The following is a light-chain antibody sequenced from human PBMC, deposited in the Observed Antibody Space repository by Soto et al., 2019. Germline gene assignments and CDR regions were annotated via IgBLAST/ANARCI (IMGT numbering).Light chain of an antibody. CDR3: TSWTTSTTMK. CDR1: SSDVGAYNY. J-gene: IGLJ2*01. Sequence: QSALTQPASVSGSPGQSITISCTGTSSDVGAYNYVSLYQQHPGKAPKLMIYDVNIRPSGVSNRFSGSKSCNTASLTISGLQAEDEADYYCTSWTTSTTMKFGGGTKVTVL. V-gene: IGLV2-14*01. CDR2: DVN.